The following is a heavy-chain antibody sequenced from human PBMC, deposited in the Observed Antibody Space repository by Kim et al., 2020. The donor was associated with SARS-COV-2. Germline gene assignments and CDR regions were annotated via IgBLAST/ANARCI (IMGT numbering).Heavy chain of an antibody. D-gene: IGHD6-6*01. CDR3: AKDMLGLYYYYGMHV. V-gene: IGHV3-9*01. CDR1: GFTFDDYA. CDR2: ISWNSGTI. Sequence: GGSLRLSCAASGFTFDDYAMHWVRQAPGKGLEWVSGISWNSGTIGYADSVKGRFTISRDNAKNSLYLQMNILRAEDTALYYCAKDMLGLYYYYGMHVWGQGTTVTVSS. J-gene: IGHJ6*02.